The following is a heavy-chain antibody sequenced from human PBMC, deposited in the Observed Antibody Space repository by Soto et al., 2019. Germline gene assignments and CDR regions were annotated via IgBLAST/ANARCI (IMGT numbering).Heavy chain of an antibody. CDR3: ARDNYYDSSGYPTHDAFDI. CDR2: INPSGGST. D-gene: IGHD3-22*01. V-gene: IGHV1-46*01. J-gene: IGHJ3*02. Sequence: ASVKVSCKASGYTFTSSYMHWVRQAPGQGLEWMGIINPSGGSTSYAQKFQGRVTMTRDTSTSTVYMELSSLRSEDTAVYYCARDNYYDSSGYPTHDAFDIWGQGTMVTVSS. CDR1: GYTFTSSY.